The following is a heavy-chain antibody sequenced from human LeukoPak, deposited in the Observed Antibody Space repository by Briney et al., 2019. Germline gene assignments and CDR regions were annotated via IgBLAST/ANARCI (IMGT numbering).Heavy chain of an antibody. CDR2: TYYRSRWYS. CDR1: GDSVSSNSAA. CDR3: EEDREPNWFDP. Sequence: SQTLSLTCAISGDSVSSNSAAWHWIRQSPSRGLEWLGRTYYRSRWYSNYAPSVKSRITINPDTSKNQFSLQMNFVAHEDAAMDCCEEDREPNWFDPWGQGTLVTVSS. J-gene: IGHJ5*02. V-gene: IGHV6-1*01. D-gene: IGHD5-24*01.